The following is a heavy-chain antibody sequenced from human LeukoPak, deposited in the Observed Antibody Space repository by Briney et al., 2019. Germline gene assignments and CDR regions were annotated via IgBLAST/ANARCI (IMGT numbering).Heavy chain of an antibody. CDR3: AKDTSWYYDSSGYPDY. J-gene: IGHJ4*02. CDR1: GFTFSSYA. Sequence: GGSLRLSCAASGFTFSSYAMSWVRQAPGKGLEWVSAISGSGGSTYYADSVKGRFTISRDNSKNTLYLQMNSLRAEDTAVYYCAKDTSWYYDSSGYPDYWGQGTLVTVSS. CDR2: ISGSGGST. V-gene: IGHV3-23*01. D-gene: IGHD3-22*01.